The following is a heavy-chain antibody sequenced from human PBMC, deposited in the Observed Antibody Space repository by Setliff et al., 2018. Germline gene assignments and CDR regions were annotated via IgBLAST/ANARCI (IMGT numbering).Heavy chain of an antibody. V-gene: IGHV4-61*09. CDR1: GGSVGSDFSY. Sequence: SETLSLTCTVSGGSVGSDFSYWTWIRQPAGKGPEWIGQIYTTWSTNYNPSLRSRATISLDASKNQFSLSLTSVTAADTAVYYCARVTGFFYVDAWGRGILVTVSS. CDR3: ARVTGFFYVDA. J-gene: IGHJ5*01. CDR2: IYTTWST. D-gene: IGHD3-16*01.